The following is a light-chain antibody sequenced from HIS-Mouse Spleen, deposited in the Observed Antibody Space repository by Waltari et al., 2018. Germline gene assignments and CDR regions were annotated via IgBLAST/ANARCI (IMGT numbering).Light chain of an antibody. CDR1: ALPKKY. Sequence: SYELTQPPSVSVSPGQTARITCSGDALPKKYAYWYQQKSGQAPVLVIYEDSKRPSGISERFSGSSLGTTATLTISGAQVEDEADYYCYSTDSSGNHRVFGGGTKLTVL. CDR3: YSTDSSGNHRV. V-gene: IGLV3-10*01. J-gene: IGLJ2*01. CDR2: EDS.